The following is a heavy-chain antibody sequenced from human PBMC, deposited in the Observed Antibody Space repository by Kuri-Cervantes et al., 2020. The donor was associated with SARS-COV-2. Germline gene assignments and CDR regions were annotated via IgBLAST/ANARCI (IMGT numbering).Heavy chain of an antibody. CDR2: INAGNGNT. CDR1: GYTFTSYA. CDR3: AREEQQLVRFGY. Sequence: ASVKVSCKASGYTFTSYAMHWVRQAPGQRLEWMGWINAGNGNTKYSQKSQGRVTITRDTSASTAYMELSSLRSEDTAVYYCAREEQQLVRFGYWGQGTLVTVSS. V-gene: IGHV1-3*01. J-gene: IGHJ4*02. D-gene: IGHD6-13*01.